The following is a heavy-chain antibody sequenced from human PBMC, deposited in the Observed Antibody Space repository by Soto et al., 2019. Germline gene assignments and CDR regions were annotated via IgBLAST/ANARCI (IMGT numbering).Heavy chain of an antibody. Sequence: ASVKVSCKASGYTFTSYGISWVRQAPGQGLEWMGWISAYNGNTNYAQKLQGRVTMTTDTSTSTAYMELRSLRSDDTAVYYCATQAARRVGIYYYYGMDVWGQGTTVTVSS. V-gene: IGHV1-18*01. J-gene: IGHJ6*02. CDR3: ATQAARRVGIYYYYGMDV. CDR2: ISAYNGNT. CDR1: GYTFTSYG. D-gene: IGHD6-6*01.